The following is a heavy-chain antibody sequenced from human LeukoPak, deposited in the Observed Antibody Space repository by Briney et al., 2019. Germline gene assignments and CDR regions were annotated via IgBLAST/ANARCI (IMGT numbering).Heavy chain of an antibody. Sequence: GGSLRLSCVASGFTFGKYWMSWVRQAPGKGLEWVANIKLDGSEKNYVDSVKGRFTISRDNTKNSLYLQMNSLRDEDTAVYYCARSGSYRFDYWGQGTLVTVSS. CDR3: ARSGSYRFDY. J-gene: IGHJ4*02. CDR2: IKLDGSEK. V-gene: IGHV3-7*01. D-gene: IGHD1-26*01. CDR1: GFTFGKYW.